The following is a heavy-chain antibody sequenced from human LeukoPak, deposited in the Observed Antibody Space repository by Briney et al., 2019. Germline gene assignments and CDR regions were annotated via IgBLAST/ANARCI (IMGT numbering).Heavy chain of an antibody. CDR2: INPNSGGT. Sequence: ASVTVSFTASGYTFTIYGISWVRQAPGQGLEWMGRINPNSGGTNYAQKFQGRVTMTRDTSISTAYMELSRLRSDDTAVYYCARDHYCSSTSCARGGDYWGQGTLVTVSS. CDR1: GYTFTIYG. CDR3: ARDHYCSSTSCARGGDY. J-gene: IGHJ4*02. D-gene: IGHD2-2*01. V-gene: IGHV1-2*06.